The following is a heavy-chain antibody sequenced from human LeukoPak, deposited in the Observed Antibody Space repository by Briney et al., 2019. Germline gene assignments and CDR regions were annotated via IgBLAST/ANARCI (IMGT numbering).Heavy chain of an antibody. V-gene: IGHV4-39*07. Sequence: SETLSLTCTVSGGSISSSSYYWGWIRQPPGKGLEWIGSIHHRGSTYYNPSLKSRVTISVDKSGNHISLWLTSVTAADTAVYYCAREGGPYRPLDYSGQGTLVTGSS. CDR2: IHHRGST. J-gene: IGHJ4*02. CDR3: AREGGPYRPLDY. CDR1: GGSISSSSYY.